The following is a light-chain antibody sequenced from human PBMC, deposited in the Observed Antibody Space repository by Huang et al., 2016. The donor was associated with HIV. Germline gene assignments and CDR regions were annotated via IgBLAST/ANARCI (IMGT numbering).Light chain of an antibody. CDR1: QDISNY. CDR3: QQYDNLPLYT. J-gene: IGKJ2*01. V-gene: IGKV1-33*01. CDR2: DAS. Sequence: DIQMTQSPSSLSASVGDRVTITCQASQDISNYLNWYQQNPGKAPKLLVYDASNLETVVPSRFSGSGSVTDCTFTISSLQPEDIATYYCQQYDNLPLYTFGQGTKLEIK.